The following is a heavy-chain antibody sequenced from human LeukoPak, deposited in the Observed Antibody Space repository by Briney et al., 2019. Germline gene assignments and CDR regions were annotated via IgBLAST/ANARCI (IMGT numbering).Heavy chain of an antibody. CDR1: GFTFSSYG. CDR2: ISSSGSTI. Sequence: PGGSLRLSCAASGFTFSSYGMHWVRQAPGKGLEWVSYISSSGSTIYYADSVKGRFTISRDNAKNSLYLQMNSLRAEDAGVYYCAELGITMIGGVWGKGTTVTISS. J-gene: IGHJ6*04. CDR3: AELGITMIGGV. V-gene: IGHV3-48*04. D-gene: IGHD3-10*02.